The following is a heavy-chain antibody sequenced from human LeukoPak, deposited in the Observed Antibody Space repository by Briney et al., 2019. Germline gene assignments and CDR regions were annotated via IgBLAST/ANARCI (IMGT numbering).Heavy chain of an antibody. CDR3: AKGGITMIVVAIHFDY. D-gene: IGHD3-22*01. CDR1: GGSISSGGYY. J-gene: IGHJ4*02. Sequence: PSETLSLTCTVSGGSISSGGYYWSWIRQHPGKGLEWIGYIYYSGSTYYNPSLKSRVTISVDTSKNQFSLKLSSVTAEDTAVYYCAKGGITMIVVAIHFDYWGQGTLVTVSS. V-gene: IGHV4-31*03. CDR2: IYYSGST.